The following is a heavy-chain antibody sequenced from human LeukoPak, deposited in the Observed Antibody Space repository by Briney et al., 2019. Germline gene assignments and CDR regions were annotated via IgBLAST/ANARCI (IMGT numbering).Heavy chain of an antibody. CDR3: ARDFSSPAYNNI. CDR1: GFTFSSYA. V-gene: IGHV3-23*01. CDR2: ISGSGGST. Sequence: GGSLRLSCAASGFTFSSYAMSWVRQAPGKGLEWVSAISGSGGSTYYADSVKGRFTISRDNAKNSLYLQMNTLRAEDTAVYYCARDFSSPAYNNIWGQGTMVTVSS. D-gene: IGHD1-14*01. J-gene: IGHJ3*02.